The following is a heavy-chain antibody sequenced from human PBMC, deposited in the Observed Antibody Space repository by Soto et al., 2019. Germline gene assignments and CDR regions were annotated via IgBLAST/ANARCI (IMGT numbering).Heavy chain of an antibody. CDR3: ASTRNLDV. CDR2: INHSGST. J-gene: IGHJ6*02. CDR1: GGSFSGYY. V-gene: IGHV4-34*01. D-gene: IGHD1-1*01. Sequence: QVQLQQWGAGPVKPSETLSLTCAVYGGSFSGYYGNWIRQYPGKGLEWIGEINHSGSTNYNPSLKSRVTISIDTSKNHFSLKLSSVTAADTAVYYCASTRNLDVWGQGTPVIVSS.